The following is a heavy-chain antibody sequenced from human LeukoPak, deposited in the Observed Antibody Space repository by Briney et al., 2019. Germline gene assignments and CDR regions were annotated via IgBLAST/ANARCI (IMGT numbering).Heavy chain of an antibody. D-gene: IGHD2-15*01. Sequence: GGSLRLSCAASGFTFSSYWMSWIRQAPGRGLEWVANIKQDGSEKYYADSMKGRFTISRDNAKNSLYLQMNSLRVEDTAMYYCAADSGGSRYWGQGTLATVSS. CDR3: AADSGGSRY. V-gene: IGHV3-7*01. CDR2: IKQDGSEK. J-gene: IGHJ4*02. CDR1: GFTFSSYW.